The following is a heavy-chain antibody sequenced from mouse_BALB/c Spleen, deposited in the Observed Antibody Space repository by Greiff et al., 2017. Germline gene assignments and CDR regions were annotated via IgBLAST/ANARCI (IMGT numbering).Heavy chain of an antibody. V-gene: IGHV1-77*01. CDR1: GYTFTDYV. Sequence: VQLQQSGPELVKPGASVKMSCKASGYTFTDYVISWVKQRTGQGLEWIGEIYPGSGSTYYNEKFKGKATLTADKSSNTAYMQLSSLTSEDSAVYFCARSPGTWDWGFAYWGQGTLVTVSA. D-gene: IGHD4-1*01. J-gene: IGHJ3*01. CDR2: IYPGSGST. CDR3: ARSPGTWDWGFAY.